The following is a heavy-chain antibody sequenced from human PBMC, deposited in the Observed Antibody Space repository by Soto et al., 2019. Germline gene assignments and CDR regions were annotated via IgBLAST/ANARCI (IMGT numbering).Heavy chain of an antibody. J-gene: IGHJ4*02. Sequence: QVQLVQSGAEVKKPGASVKVSCKASGYTFISYGISWVRQAPGQGLEWMGWISTFNGKTNDAQNVQGRVTMTTDTSTTTAYMELRSLKSDDTAVYYYAKDRVPTRSGYFPFDYWGQGTLVTVSS. V-gene: IGHV1-18*01. D-gene: IGHD3-3*01. CDR3: AKDRVPTRSGYFPFDY. CDR2: ISTFNGKT. CDR1: GYTFISYG.